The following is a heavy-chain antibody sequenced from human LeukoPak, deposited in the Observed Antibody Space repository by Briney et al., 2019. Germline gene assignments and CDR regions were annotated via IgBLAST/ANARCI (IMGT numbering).Heavy chain of an antibody. V-gene: IGHV4-30-4*08. D-gene: IGHD2-2*01. CDR1: GGPISRGVYY. J-gene: IGHJ4*02. CDR2: IYYSGST. Sequence: PSETLSLTCTVSGGPISRGVYYGSWPPNPPGKALEWIGYIYYSGSTYYNPSLKSRVTISVDTSKNHFSLKLSSVTAADTTVYYCARSPGPAGDYWGQGTLVTVSS. CDR3: ARSPGPAGDY.